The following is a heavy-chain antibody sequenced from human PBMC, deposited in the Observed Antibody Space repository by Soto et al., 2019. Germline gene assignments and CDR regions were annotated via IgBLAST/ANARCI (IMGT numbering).Heavy chain of an antibody. CDR2: ISPIGSP. V-gene: IGHV4-30-2*01. Sequence: QVQLQESGSRLVRPSQTLSLTCSVSGGSVNSGGYSWSWIRQPPGKGLEWIGFISPIGSPACNPSTKSRVTIAVDRSNNQSSLELSSVTAADTAVYYCARGVLAWGPGTLVTVSS. CDR1: GGSVNSGGYS. J-gene: IGHJ5*02. CDR3: ARGVLA. D-gene: IGHD2-8*01.